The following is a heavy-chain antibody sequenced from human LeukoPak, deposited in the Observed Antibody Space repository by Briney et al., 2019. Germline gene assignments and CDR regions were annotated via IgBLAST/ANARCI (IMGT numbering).Heavy chain of an antibody. J-gene: IGHJ4*02. D-gene: IGHD1-26*01. CDR1: GFTFSIYS. CDR2: ISSSSSYI. V-gene: IGHV3-21*01. CDR3: ARDLGGSGASPLDY. Sequence: GGSLRLSCAASGFTFSIYSMTWVRQAPGKGLEWVSSISSSSSYIYYADSVKGRFTISRDNAKNSLYLQMNSLRAEDTAVYYCARDLGGSGASPLDYWGQGTLVTVSS.